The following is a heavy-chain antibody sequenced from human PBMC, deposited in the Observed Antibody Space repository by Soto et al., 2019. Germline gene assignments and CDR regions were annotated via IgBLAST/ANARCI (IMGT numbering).Heavy chain of an antibody. D-gene: IGHD3-16*01. Sequence: QVQLQESGPGLVKPSQTLSLTCTVSGGSISRGGYYWSWIRHHPGKGLEWIGYIYYSGTTYYNPSLKSRVSISVDTSKNQFSLQLSSVTAADTAVYYCARDGARNYFDYWGQGTLVTVSS. CDR2: IYYSGTT. CDR3: ARDGARNYFDY. J-gene: IGHJ4*02. CDR1: GGSISRGGYY. V-gene: IGHV4-31*03.